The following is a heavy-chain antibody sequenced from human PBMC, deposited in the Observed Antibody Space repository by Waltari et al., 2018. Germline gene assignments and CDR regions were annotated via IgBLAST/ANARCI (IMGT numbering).Heavy chain of an antibody. CDR1: GSIHHDY. V-gene: IGHV4-59*01. CDR3: ATDNRPASAGL. D-gene: IGHD6-13*01. Sequence: QVRLHESGPGLVQPSETPSLPCAVSGSIHHDYCSWIRQPPGKGLEWIGYIYYDGSTNYNPSLKSRVTISIDVSRNHFSLRLSSLTAADTAVYYCATDNRPASAGLWGQGTLVTVSS. CDR2: IYYDGST. J-gene: IGHJ4*02.